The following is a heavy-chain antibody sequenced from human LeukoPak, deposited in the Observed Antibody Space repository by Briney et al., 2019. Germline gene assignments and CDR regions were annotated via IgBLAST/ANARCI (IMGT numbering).Heavy chain of an antibody. CDR1: GFTFSDYY. J-gene: IGHJ4*02. D-gene: IGHD3-22*01. V-gene: IGHV3-11*04. CDR3: ARRGYYDSSGYDY. Sequence: GGSLRLSCAASGFTFSDYYMSWIRQAPGKGLEWVSYISSSGSTIYYADSVKGRFTISRDNAKNSLYLQINSLRAEDTAIYYCARRGYYDSSGYDYWGQGTLVTVSS. CDR2: ISSSGSTI.